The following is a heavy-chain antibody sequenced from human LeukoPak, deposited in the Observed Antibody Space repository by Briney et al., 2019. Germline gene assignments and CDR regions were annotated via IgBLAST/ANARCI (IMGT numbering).Heavy chain of an antibody. Sequence: ASVKVSCKASGGTFSSYAISWVRQAPGQGLEWMGRIIPILGIANYAQKFQGRVTITADKSTSTAYMELSSLRSEDTAVYYCARGATGTTVGYFDYWGQGTLVTVSS. CDR3: ARGATGTTVGYFDY. V-gene: IGHV1-69*04. D-gene: IGHD1-1*01. J-gene: IGHJ4*02. CDR1: GGTFSSYA. CDR2: IIPILGIA.